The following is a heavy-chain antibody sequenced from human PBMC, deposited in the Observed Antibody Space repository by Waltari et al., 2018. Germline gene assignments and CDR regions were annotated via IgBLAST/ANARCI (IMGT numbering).Heavy chain of an antibody. V-gene: IGHV1-18*01. J-gene: IGHJ5*02. CDR2: ISGNNGHT. D-gene: IGHD3-3*01. CDR1: GYTFSDYG. Sequence: QVQLVQSGAEVKKPGASVKVSGKDSGYTFSDYGTSWGRQAPGQGLEWMGWISGNNGHTNHAQKFQGRLIMTEDTSATTVYMELTYLTSDDTAVYYCARERHRLMEEGYLMALDPWGQGTLVTVSS. CDR3: ARERHRLMEEGYLMALDP.